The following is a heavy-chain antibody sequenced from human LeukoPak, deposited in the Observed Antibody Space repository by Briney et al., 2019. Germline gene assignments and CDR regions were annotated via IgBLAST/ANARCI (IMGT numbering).Heavy chain of an antibody. CDR2: IYTSGST. CDR3: ARHPSSGWPDFDY. CDR1: GSISSYY. V-gene: IGHV4-4*07. Sequence: SETLSLTCTVSGSISSYYWSWIRQSAGKGLEWIGRIYTSGSTNYSPSLKSRVTMSVDTSKNQFSLKLSSVTAADTAVYYCARHPSSGWPDFDYWGQGTLVTVSS. J-gene: IGHJ4*02. D-gene: IGHD6-19*01.